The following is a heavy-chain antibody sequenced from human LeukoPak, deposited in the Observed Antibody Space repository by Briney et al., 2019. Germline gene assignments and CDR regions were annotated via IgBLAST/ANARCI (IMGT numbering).Heavy chain of an antibody. V-gene: IGHV3-53*01. CDR3: TKLGLLAYCGGDCRGMDV. D-gene: IGHD2-21*02. J-gene: IGHJ6*02. CDR1: GFTVSSNY. Sequence: PGGSLRLSCAASGFTVSSNYMIWVRQAPGKGLEWVSVIYSGGSTYYADSVKGRFTISRDNSKNTLFLQMNSLRAEDTAVYYCTKLGLLAYCGGDCRGMDVWGQGTTVTVSS. CDR2: IYSGGST.